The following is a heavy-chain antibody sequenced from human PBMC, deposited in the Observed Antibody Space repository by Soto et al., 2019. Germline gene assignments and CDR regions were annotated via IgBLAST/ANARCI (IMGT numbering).Heavy chain of an antibody. CDR3: ARDYLSSKLSLSYFDF. J-gene: IGHJ4*02. D-gene: IGHD2-2*01. Sequence: VQLVQSGAEVTRPGASVKVSCKASGYSFISHYIHWVRQAPGQGLEWMGFINPSGGSATLAQKFQGRVTMTRDTSTGTVYMELTILRSEDAAVYYCARDYLSSKLSLSYFDFWGQGTLVTVSS. CDR2: INPSGGSA. CDR1: GYSFISHY. V-gene: IGHV1-46*01.